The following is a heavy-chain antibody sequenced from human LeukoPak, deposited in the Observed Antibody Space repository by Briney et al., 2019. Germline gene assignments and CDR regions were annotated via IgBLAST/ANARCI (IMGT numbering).Heavy chain of an antibody. Sequence: SETLSLTCTVSDGSISSGDYYWSWIRQPPGKGLEWIGYIYYSGSTYYNPSLKSRVTISVDTSKNQFSLKLSSVTAADTAVYYCASGYVVAATFDYWGQGTLVTVSS. CDR1: DGSISSGDYY. V-gene: IGHV4-30-4*01. D-gene: IGHD2-15*01. J-gene: IGHJ4*02. CDR2: IYYSGST. CDR3: ASGYVVAATFDY.